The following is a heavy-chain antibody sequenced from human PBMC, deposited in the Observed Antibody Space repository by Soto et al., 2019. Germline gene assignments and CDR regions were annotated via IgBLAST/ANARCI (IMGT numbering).Heavy chain of an antibody. J-gene: IGHJ4*02. Sequence: ITLKESGPTVLKPTQTLPLTCTFSGFSFRSSNEVVGWIRQPPGKPLEWLALLIWKDDTRYSPSLKSRLTITKATAESLVVLIMTEMGPVDTATYYCAHGILTWSGYFDYFDFWGEGSLVTVSS. CDR2: LIWKDDT. V-gene: IGHV2-5*01. CDR1: GFSFRSSNEV. CDR3: AHGILTWSGYFDYFDF. D-gene: IGHD3-3*01.